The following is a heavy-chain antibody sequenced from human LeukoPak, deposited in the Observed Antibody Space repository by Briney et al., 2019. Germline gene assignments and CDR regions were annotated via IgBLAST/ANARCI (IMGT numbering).Heavy chain of an antibody. Sequence: ASVKVSCRASGYTFTSYYMHWVRQAPGQGLEWMGIINPSGGSTSYAQKFQGRVTMTRDMSTSTVYMELSSLRSEDTAVYYCARGLSGSYLRRRNWFDPWGQGTLVTVSS. J-gene: IGHJ5*02. CDR3: ARGLSGSYLRRRNWFDP. CDR2: INPSGGST. D-gene: IGHD1-26*01. V-gene: IGHV1-46*01. CDR1: GYTFTSYY.